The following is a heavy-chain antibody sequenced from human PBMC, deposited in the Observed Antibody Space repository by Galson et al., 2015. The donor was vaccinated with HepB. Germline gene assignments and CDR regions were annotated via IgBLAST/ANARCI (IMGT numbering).Heavy chain of an antibody. V-gene: IGHV1-8*01. CDR1: GYTFTSYD. CDR3: ARAYCGGDCLRSAGWFDP. D-gene: IGHD2-21*01. J-gene: IGHJ5*02. Sequence: SVKTSCKASGYTFTSYDINWVRQATGQGLEWMGWMNPNSGNTGYAQKFQGRVTMTRNTSISTAYMELSSLRSEDTAVYYCARAYCGGDCLRSAGWFDPWGQGTLVTVSS. CDR2: MNPNSGNT.